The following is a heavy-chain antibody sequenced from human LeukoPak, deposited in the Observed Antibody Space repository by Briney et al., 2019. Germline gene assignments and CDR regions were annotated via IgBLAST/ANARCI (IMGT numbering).Heavy chain of an antibody. D-gene: IGHD5-12*01. V-gene: IGHV3-30*18. CDR3: AKGGGYEAQYYYYYLDV. Sequence: GGSLRLSCAASGFTFSSYGMHWVRQAPGRGLEWVAVISYDGFNKYYADSVKGRFTISRDNSKNTLYLQMNSLRAEDTAVYYCAKGGGYEAQYYYYYLDVWGKGTTVTISS. J-gene: IGHJ6*03. CDR2: ISYDGFNK. CDR1: GFTFSSYG.